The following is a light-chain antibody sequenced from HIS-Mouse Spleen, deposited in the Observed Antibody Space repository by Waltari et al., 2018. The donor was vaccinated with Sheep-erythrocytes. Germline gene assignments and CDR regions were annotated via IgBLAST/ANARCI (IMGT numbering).Light chain of an antibody. CDR1: KLGDKY. CDR3: QAWDSSTAWV. V-gene: IGLV3-1*01. J-gene: IGLJ3*02. Sequence: SYELTQPPSVSVSPGQTASITCSGDKLGDKYACWYQQKPGQSPVLVIYQDSKRPSGLPERFSGSHSGNTATLTISGTQAMDEADYYCQAWDSSTAWVFGGGTKLTVL. CDR2: QDS.